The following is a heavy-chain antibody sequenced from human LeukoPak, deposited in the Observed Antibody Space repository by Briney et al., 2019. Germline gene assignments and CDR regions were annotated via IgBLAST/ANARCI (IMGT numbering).Heavy chain of an antibody. V-gene: IGHV3-66*01. CDR2: MYTLGNT. CDR3: ARGLASGYPPIPFDY. D-gene: IGHD3-3*01. CDR1: GFTVSSNY. J-gene: IGHJ4*02. Sequence: GGSLRLSCAASGFTVSSNYMTWVRQAPGKGLEWVSVMYTLGNTYYADSVRGRFTISRDNSKNTLYLQMNSLRAEDTAVYYCARGLASGYPPIPFDYWGQGTLVTVSS.